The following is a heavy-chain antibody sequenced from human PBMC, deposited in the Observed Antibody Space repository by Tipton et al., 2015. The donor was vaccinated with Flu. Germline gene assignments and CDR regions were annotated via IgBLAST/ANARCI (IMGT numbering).Heavy chain of an antibody. D-gene: IGHD7-27*01. CDR2: IYPGDSET. CDR1: GSRISRYW. Sequence: VQLVQSGAEVKKPGESLKISCKVSGSRISRYWIAWVRQMPGKGLEWMGLIYPGDSETKYSPSFQGQATISVDKSISTAYLQWSGLKASDSGMYYCARQLGDYYYGMDVWGQGTTVTVSS. V-gene: IGHV5-51*01. J-gene: IGHJ6*02. CDR3: ARQLGDYYYGMDV.